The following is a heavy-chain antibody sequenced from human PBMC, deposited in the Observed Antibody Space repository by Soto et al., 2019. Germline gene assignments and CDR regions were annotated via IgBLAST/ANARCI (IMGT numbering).Heavy chain of an antibody. Sequence: ASVKVSCKASGYTFTSYGISWVRQAPGQGLEWMGWISAYNGNTNYAQKLQGRVTMTTEKSTRTAYMELRSLRSDDTAVYYCARDRSVGATILYGYWGQGTLVTVSS. CDR2: ISAYNGNT. CDR3: ARDRSVGATILYGY. D-gene: IGHD1-26*01. J-gene: IGHJ4*02. V-gene: IGHV1-18*01. CDR1: GYTFTSYG.